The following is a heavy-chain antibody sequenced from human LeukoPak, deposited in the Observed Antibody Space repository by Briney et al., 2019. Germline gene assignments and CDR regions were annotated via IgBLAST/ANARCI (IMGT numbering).Heavy chain of an antibody. CDR2: IDPPSGAP. Sequence: GASVKVSCKASGYTFTGQFIHWLRQAPGQSLEWMGWIDPPSGAPHYAPKFQDRVTMTRDTSIATAYLEVHRLKSDDTAVYYCARSGFSTGFYLDFWGQGTLISVSS. J-gene: IGHJ4*02. V-gene: IGHV1-2*02. CDR1: GYTFTGQF. D-gene: IGHD6-19*01. CDR3: ARSGFSTGFYLDF.